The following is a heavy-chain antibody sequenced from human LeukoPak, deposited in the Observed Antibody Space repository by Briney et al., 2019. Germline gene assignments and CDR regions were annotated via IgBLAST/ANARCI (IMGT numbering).Heavy chain of an antibody. CDR3: AKDLSTAAKYYFDY. CDR1: GFTFSDYA. D-gene: IGHD2/OR15-2a*01. CDR2: ISGSGGST. V-gene: IGHV3-23*01. Sequence: PGGSLRLSCAVPGFTFSDYAMSWVRQAPGKGLEWVSSISGSGGSTYHADSVKGRFTISRDNSKNTLSLQMNSLRAEDTALYYCAKDLSTAAKYYFDYWGQGTLVTVSS. J-gene: IGHJ4*02.